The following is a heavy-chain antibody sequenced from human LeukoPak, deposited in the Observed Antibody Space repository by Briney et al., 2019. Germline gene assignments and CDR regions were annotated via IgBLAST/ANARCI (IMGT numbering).Heavy chain of an antibody. V-gene: IGHV1-46*01. CDR1: GYTFTGYY. CDR3: ARDPVGGGEGYGMDV. J-gene: IGHJ6*02. CDR2: INPSGGST. Sequence: ASVKVSCKASGYTFTGYYMHWVRQAPGQGLEWMGIINPSGGSTSYAQKFQGRVTMTRDTSTSTVYMELSSLRSEDTAVYYCARDPVGGGEGYGMDVWGQGTTVTVSS. D-gene: IGHD3-16*01.